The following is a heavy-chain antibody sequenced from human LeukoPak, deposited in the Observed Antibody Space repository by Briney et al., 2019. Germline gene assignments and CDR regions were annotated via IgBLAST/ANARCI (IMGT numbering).Heavy chain of an antibody. J-gene: IGHJ6*02. D-gene: IGHD7-27*01. V-gene: IGHV5-51*01. CDR1: GYSFTSYW. Sequence: GAALKISRKGSGYSFTSYWIGWVRQLPVPGLEWLGIMYPGDSDTRHSPSFQGQVTISADKSITTAYLQWSSLKASDTSMYYCVRLNRGSAYYYYGMDVWGQGTTVTVSS. CDR2: MYPGDSDT. CDR3: VRLNRGSAYYYYGMDV.